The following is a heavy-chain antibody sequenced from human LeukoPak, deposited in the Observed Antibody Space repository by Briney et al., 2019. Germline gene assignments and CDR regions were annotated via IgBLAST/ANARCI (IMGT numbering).Heavy chain of an antibody. CDR3: ARHSESAFDY. Sequence: SETLSLTCTVSGYSISSGYYWGWIRQPPGKGLEWIGSIYHSGSTYYNPSLKSRVTISVDTSKNQFSLKLSSVTAADTAVYYCARHSESAFDYWGQGTLVTVSS. CDR1: GYSISSGYY. V-gene: IGHV4-38-2*02. CDR2: IYHSGST. J-gene: IGHJ4*02. D-gene: IGHD2-15*01.